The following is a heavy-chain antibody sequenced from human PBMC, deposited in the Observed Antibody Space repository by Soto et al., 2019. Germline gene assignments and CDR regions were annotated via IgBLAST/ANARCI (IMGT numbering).Heavy chain of an antibody. CDR1: GLTFSSYG. J-gene: IGHJ4*02. CDR3: AKDFDPYSVPAAFPDDY. Sequence: PGGSLRLSCAASGLTFSSYGIHWVRQAPGKGLEWVAVTSYDGSNKYYADSVKGRFTISRDNSKNTLYLQMNSLRAEDTAVYYCAKDFDPYSVPAAFPDDYWGQGTLVTVSS. CDR2: TSYDGSNK. V-gene: IGHV3-30*18. D-gene: IGHD2-2*01.